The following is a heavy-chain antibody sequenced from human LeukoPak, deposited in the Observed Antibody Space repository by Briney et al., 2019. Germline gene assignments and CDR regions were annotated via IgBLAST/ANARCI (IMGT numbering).Heavy chain of an antibody. CDR3: ARGVCSGGSCYSGGRYYFDY. CDR2: IIPILGIA. Sequence: SVKVSCKASGGTFSSYAISWARQAPGQGLEWMGRIIPILGIANYAQKFQGRVTITADKSTSTAYMELSSLRSEDTAVYYCARGVCSGGSCYSGGRYYFDYWGQGTLVTVSS. J-gene: IGHJ4*02. D-gene: IGHD2-15*01. V-gene: IGHV1-69*04. CDR1: GGTFSSYA.